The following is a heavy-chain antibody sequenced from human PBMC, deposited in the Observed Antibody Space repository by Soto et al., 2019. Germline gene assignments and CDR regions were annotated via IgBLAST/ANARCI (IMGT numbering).Heavy chain of an antibody. Sequence: EVQLLESGGGLVQPGGSLRLSCAASGFTFSTYTMNWVRQAPGKGLDWVSGISATGGRTYYADAVKGRFTISRANSKNTMYLQMNSLRAEDTAIYYCVKDRGSAWPDPFDFWGQGTVVTVSA. V-gene: IGHV3-23*01. CDR1: GFTFSTYT. CDR2: ISATGGRT. D-gene: IGHD6-19*01. CDR3: VKDRGSAWPDPFDF. J-gene: IGHJ3*01.